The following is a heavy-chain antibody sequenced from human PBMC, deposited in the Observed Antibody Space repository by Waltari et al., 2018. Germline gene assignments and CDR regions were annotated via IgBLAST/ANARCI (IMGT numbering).Heavy chain of an antibody. Sequence: QVQLVESGGGVVQPGRSLRLSCAASGFTFSSYGMHWVRQAPGKGLEWVAVRSYDGSNKYYADSVKGRFTISRDNSKNTLDLQMNSLRAEDTAVYYCAKDLWSNILTGNKRYYYYYYGMDVWGQGTTVTVSS. V-gene: IGHV3-30*18. CDR3: AKDLWSNILTGNKRYYYYYYGMDV. CDR1: GFTFSSYG. CDR2: RSYDGSNK. J-gene: IGHJ6*02. D-gene: IGHD3-9*01.